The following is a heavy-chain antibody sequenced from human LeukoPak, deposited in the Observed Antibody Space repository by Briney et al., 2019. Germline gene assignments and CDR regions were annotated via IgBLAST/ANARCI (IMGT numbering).Heavy chain of an antibody. V-gene: IGHV4-39*01. J-gene: IGHJ6*02. CDR1: GGSISSSSYY. D-gene: IGHD6-6*01. CDR3: GRLDYYYGMDV. CDR2: IYYSGST. Sequence: SETLSLNCTVSGGSISSSSYYWGWIRQPPGKGLEWIGSIYYSGSTYYNPSLKSRVTISVDTSKNQFSLKLSSVTAADTAVYYCGRLDYYYGMDVWGQGTTVTVSS.